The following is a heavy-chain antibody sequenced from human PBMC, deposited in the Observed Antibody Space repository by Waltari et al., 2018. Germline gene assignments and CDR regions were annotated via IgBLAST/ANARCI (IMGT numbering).Heavy chain of an antibody. Sequence: EVQLVESGGGLVQPGWSLRLSCTASGSSFRGSWLHWVRQAPGKGLLGVSCINLDGSSTSYDDSVKGRFTLSRDDAKNTLYLDMNSLRADDTAVYYCARGLQEGPGFWFDPRGQGTLVTVSS. V-gene: IGHV3-74*01. D-gene: IGHD3-10*01. CDR2: INLDGSST. J-gene: IGHJ5*02. CDR1: GSSFRGSW. CDR3: ARGLQEGPGFWFDP.